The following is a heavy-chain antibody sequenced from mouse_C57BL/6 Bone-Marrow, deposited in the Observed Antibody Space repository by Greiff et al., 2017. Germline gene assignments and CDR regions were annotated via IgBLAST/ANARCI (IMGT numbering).Heavy chain of an antibody. CDR2: GPGLEWIG. CDR3: SEDSAVYDCAWDGYFGCAY. J-gene: IGHJ3*01. V-gene: IGHV1-87*01. Sequence: QVQLQPSGPELARPWASVKLSCPAFYTFSRRVHFAIRGTNSWMQWVKQRPGPGLEWIGAISPGIGDTSYNPKFKGKATLTADKSTGTAYMQHGSLTSEDSAVYDCAWDGYFGCAYWGQGTLVTVSA. D-gene: IGHD2-3*01. CDR1: YTFSRRVH.